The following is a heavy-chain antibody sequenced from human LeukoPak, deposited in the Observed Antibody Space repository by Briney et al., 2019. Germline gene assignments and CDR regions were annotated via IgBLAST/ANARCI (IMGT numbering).Heavy chain of an antibody. CDR1: GDSVSSNIAA. V-gene: IGHV6-1*01. J-gene: IGHJ6*03. CDR2: TYYRSKWYN. D-gene: IGHD6-6*01. CDR3: ARDRAIAARHYYYMDV. Sequence: PSQTLSLTCAISGDSVSSNIAAWNWIRQSPSRGLEWLGRTYYRSKWYNDYAVSVKSRITINPDTSKNQLSLQLNPVTPEDTAVYYCARDRAIAARHYYYMDVWGKGTTVTVSS.